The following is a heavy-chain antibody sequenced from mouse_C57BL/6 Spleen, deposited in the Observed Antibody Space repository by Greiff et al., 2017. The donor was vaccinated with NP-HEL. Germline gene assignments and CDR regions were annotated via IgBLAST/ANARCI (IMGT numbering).Heavy chain of an antibody. D-gene: IGHD2-3*01. J-gene: IGHJ4*01. V-gene: IGHV7-1*01. CDR1: GFTFSDFY. CDR2: SRNKANDYTT. CDR3: ARDDGYYSYAMDY. Sequence: EVQRVESGGGLVQSGRSLRLSCATSGFTFSDFYMEWVRQAPGKGLEWIAASRNKANDYTTEYSASVKGRFIVSRDTSQSILYLQMNALRAEDTAIYYCARDDGYYSYAMDYWGQGTSVTVSS.